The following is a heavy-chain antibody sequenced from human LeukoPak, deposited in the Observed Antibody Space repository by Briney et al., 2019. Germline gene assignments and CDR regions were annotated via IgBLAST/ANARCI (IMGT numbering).Heavy chain of an antibody. J-gene: IGHJ4*02. CDR1: GFTFSSYW. Sequence: QSGGSLRLSCAASGFTFSSYWMHWVRQVPGKGLVWVSRIYTDGSSTNYADSVKGRFTISRDNAKNTLYLQMNSLRAEDTAVYYCARDQVRNDFWSGPQDYWGQGTLVTVSS. CDR2: IYTDGSST. D-gene: IGHD3-3*01. CDR3: ARDQVRNDFWSGPQDY. V-gene: IGHV3-74*01.